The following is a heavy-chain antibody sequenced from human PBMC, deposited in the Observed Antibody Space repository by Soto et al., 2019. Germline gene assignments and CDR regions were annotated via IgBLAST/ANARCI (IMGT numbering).Heavy chain of an antibody. CDR3: ARDTSRGEYDY. CDR1: GYSFTSYG. J-gene: IGHJ4*02. CDR2: INVYNGNT. V-gene: IGHV1-18*01. D-gene: IGHD3-10*01. Sequence: QVQLVQSGAEVKKPWASVKVSWKASGYSFTSYGISWVREAPGQGVEWMGWINVYNGNTNYAQKLQGRVTMTTDTSTSTAYLDLRSLRSDDTAVYFCARDTSRGEYDYWGQGTLVTVSS.